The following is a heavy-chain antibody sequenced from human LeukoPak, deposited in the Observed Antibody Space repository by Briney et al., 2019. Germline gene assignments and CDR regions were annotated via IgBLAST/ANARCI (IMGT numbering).Heavy chain of an antibody. CDR3: ARHAYCSSTSCYFDY. D-gene: IGHD2-2*01. CDR1: GYSITNAYY. V-gene: IGHV4-38-2*01. Sequence: PSETLSLTRAVSGYSITNAYYWGWIRQPPGKGLERIGSMHHSGSTSYNPSLTSRVAISLDTSKNQFLLNLRFVTAADTAVYYSARHAYCSSTSCYFDYWGQGALVTVSS. J-gene: IGHJ4*02. CDR2: MHHSGST.